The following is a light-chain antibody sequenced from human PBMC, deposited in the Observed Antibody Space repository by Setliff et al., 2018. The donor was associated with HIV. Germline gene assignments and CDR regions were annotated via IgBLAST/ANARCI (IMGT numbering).Light chain of an antibody. CDR3: CSYAGTDTFVV. CDR1: INNIGSYNR. CDR2: EVN. J-gene: IGLJ1*01. V-gene: IGLV2-23*02. Sequence: QSVLTQPPSVSGSPGQSIIISCTGTINNIGSYNRVSWYQQRPGTAPKLIIFEVNKGPSGDSNRFSGSKSGSTASLAISGLQADDEGDYYCCSYAGTDTFVVFGTGTKVTVL.